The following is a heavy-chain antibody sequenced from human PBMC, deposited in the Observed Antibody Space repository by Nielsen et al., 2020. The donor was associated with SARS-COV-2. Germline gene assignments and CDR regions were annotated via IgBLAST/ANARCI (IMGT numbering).Heavy chain of an antibody. CDR1: GFTFSSYA. V-gene: IGHV3-23*01. D-gene: IGHD1-14*01. Sequence: GESLKISCAASGFTFSSYAMSWVRRAPGKGLEWVSAISGSGGSTYYADSVKGRFTISRDNSKNTLYLQMNSLRAEDTAVYYCAKTTGGVDYWGQGTLVTVSS. CDR3: AKTTGGVDY. J-gene: IGHJ4*02. CDR2: ISGSGGST.